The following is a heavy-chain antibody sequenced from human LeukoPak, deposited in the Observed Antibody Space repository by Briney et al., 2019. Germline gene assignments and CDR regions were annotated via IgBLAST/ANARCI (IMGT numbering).Heavy chain of an antibody. Sequence: GGSLRLSCAASGFTFSDYYMSWIRQAPGKGLEWVSYISSSGSTIYYADSVKGRFTISRDNAKNSLYLQMNSLRAEDTAAYYCARVLSKYYYDSSGYVDYWGQGTLVTVSS. D-gene: IGHD3-22*01. V-gene: IGHV3-11*04. J-gene: IGHJ4*02. CDR3: ARVLSKYYYDSSGYVDY. CDR2: ISSSGSTI. CDR1: GFTFSDYY.